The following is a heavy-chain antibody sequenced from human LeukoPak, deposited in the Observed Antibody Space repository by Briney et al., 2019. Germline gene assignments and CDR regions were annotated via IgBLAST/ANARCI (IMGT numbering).Heavy chain of an antibody. CDR3: ARACFWSGYAFLAGFDP. CDR2: IIPILGIA. V-gene: IGHV1-69*04. CDR1: GGTFSSYA. J-gene: IGHJ5*02. D-gene: IGHD3-3*01. Sequence: SVKVSCKASGGTFSSYAISWVRPAPGQGLEWMGRIIPILGIANYAQKFQGRVTITADKSTSTAYMELSSLRSEDTAVYYCARACFWSGYAFLAGFDPWGQGTLVTVSS.